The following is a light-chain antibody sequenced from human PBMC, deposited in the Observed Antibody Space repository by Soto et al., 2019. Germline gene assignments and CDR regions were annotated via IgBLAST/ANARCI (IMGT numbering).Light chain of an antibody. Sequence: IQLTQSPSSLSASVGDRVTISCRASQGIANFLAWYQHKPGKAPKLLIYAASTLRSGVPSRFSGSGSGTDFTRTISSLQPEDFATYYCQQLNSFPIPFGPGTKVDIK. V-gene: IGKV1-9*01. CDR2: AAS. CDR1: QGIANF. CDR3: QQLNSFPIP. J-gene: IGKJ3*01.